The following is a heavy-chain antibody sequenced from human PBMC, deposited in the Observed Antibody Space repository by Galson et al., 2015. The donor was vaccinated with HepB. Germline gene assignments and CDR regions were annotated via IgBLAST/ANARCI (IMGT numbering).Heavy chain of an antibody. J-gene: IGHJ4*02. CDR3: VTDSNKKVYSEDYFQF. Sequence: SLRLSCAASGFTFSDYAMHWVRQAPGKGLEWVAVMSLDGWNNKYAASVKGRFTVSRDSSKNILYLQLTGLRVEDTAVYYCVTDSNKKVYSEDYFQFWGQGTLVTVAS. CDR2: MSLDGWNN. D-gene: IGHD3-10*02. V-gene: IGHV3-30*03. CDR1: GFTFSDYA.